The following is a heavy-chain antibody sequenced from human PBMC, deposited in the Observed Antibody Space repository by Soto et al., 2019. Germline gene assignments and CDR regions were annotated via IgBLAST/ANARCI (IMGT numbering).Heavy chain of an antibody. V-gene: IGHV3-23*01. Sequence: XVSLRLSCAASGFSFRTRAMSWVRQAPGKGLEWVASIRPGGDSTYYADSVKGRFAVSRDNSNVTLYLQMDSLRVEDTAIYYCTTHEEGAPWAGGFDSWGQGTLVTVSS. J-gene: IGHJ5*01. CDR2: IRPGGDST. CDR3: TTHEEGAPWAGGFDS. D-gene: IGHD1-26*01. CDR1: GFSFRTRA.